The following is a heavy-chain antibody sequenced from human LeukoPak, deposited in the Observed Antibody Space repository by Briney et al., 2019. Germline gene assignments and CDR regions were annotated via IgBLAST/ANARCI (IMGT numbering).Heavy chain of an antibody. J-gene: IGHJ5*02. Sequence: PSETLSLTCTVSGGSISSSNYYWGWIRQPPGKGLEWIGSIYYSGSTHYNPSLKSRVTISVDTSKNQFSLKLSSVTAADTAVYYCARHEDIAVVVAATRLSWFDPWGQGTLVTVSS. CDR2: IYYSGST. D-gene: IGHD2-15*01. CDR3: ARHEDIAVVVAATRLSWFDP. V-gene: IGHV4-39*01. CDR1: GGSISSSNYY.